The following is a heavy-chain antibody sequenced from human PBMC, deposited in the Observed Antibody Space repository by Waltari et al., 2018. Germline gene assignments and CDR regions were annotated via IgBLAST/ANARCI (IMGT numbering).Heavy chain of an antibody. D-gene: IGHD2-2*01. CDR1: GDSINSGSAH. CDR2: VYSSGGT. Sequence: QVQLQESGPGLVNPSQTLFLTCTVSGDSINSGSAHWSWIRQPAGKGLEWIGRVYSSGGTNYNPVLQSRVTISIDTSRNQFSLRLTSVTAADTAVYYCARLIVIPATINYFHGLDVWGQGATVTVP. CDR3: ARLIVIPATINYFHGLDV. V-gene: IGHV4-61*02. J-gene: IGHJ6*02.